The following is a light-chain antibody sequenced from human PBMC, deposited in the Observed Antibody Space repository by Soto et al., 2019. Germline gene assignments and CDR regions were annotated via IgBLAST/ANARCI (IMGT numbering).Light chain of an antibody. CDR2: DAY. Sequence: EIVLTQSPATLSLSPGERATLSCRASQSLNSYLAWFQQKPGQAPRLLIYDAYNRATGIPARFSGSGSGTDFTLTISSLEPADFAVYYCQQRRDWPLTCGGGPKVEIK. CDR3: QQRRDWPLT. V-gene: IGKV3-11*01. CDR1: QSLNSY. J-gene: IGKJ4*01.